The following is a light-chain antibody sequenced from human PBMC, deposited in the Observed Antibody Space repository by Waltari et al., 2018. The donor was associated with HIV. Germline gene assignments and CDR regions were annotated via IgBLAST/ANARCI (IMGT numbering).Light chain of an antibody. J-gene: IGLJ2*01. CDR3: GTWDSSLNTPV. CDR1: TSHIETNF. V-gene: IGLV1-51*01. Sequence: QPVLTQPPSVSAAPGRSVPRTCPGRTSHIETNFVSWYQQIPGTAPKLLIYDNNKRPSGIPERFSGSKSATSATLGITGLQTGDEAEYFCGTWDSSLNTPVFGGGSRLTVL. CDR2: DNN.